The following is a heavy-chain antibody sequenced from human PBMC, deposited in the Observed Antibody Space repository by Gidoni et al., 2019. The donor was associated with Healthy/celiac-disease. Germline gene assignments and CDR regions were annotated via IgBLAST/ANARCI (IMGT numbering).Heavy chain of an antibody. CDR1: GFTFRSYE. J-gene: IGHJ4*02. D-gene: IGHD3-16*01. CDR2: ISSSGSTI. CDR3: VRVPSYTYIVGDY. Sequence: EVQLVASGGGLVQPGGSLRLSCAASGFTFRSYEMNWVRQAPGKGLEWVSYISSSGSTIYYADSLKGRFTISRDNAKNSLYLQMNSLRAEDTAVYYCVRVPSYTYIVGDYWGQGTLVTVSS. V-gene: IGHV3-48*03.